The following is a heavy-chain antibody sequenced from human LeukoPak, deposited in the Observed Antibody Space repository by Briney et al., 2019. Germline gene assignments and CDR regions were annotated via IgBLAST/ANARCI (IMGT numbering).Heavy chain of an antibody. D-gene: IGHD5-24*01. V-gene: IGHV3-7*01. CDR2: IKQDGSQE. CDR3: ARYQRRDGYNFDY. Sequence: GGSLRLSCAASRFTLSTYWMSWVRQAPGKGLEWVAHIKQDGSQEYYVDSVKGRLTISRDSAKNSLYLQMNSLRAEDTAVYYCARYQRRDGYNFDYWGQGTLVTVSS. J-gene: IGHJ4*02. CDR1: RFTLSTYW.